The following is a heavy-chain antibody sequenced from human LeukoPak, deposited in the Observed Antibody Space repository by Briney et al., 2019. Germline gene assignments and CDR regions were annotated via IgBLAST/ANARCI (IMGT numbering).Heavy chain of an antibody. CDR3: AKLGSYQLLYGGYIDY. J-gene: IGHJ4*02. CDR2: ISGSGGST. CDR1: GFTFSSYA. Sequence: GGSLRLSCAASGFTFSSYAMSWVRQAPGKGLEWVSAISGSGGSTYYADSVKGRFTISRDNSKNTLYLQMNSLRAEDTAVYYCAKLGSYQLLYGGYIDYWGQGSLVTVSS. D-gene: IGHD2-2*02. V-gene: IGHV3-23*01.